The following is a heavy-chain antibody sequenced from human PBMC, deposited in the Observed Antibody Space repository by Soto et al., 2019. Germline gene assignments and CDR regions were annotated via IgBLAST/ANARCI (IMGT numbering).Heavy chain of an antibody. V-gene: IGHV3-23*01. CDR3: AKDWTSI. D-gene: IGHD3-3*01. CDR1: GFTFSTYS. CDR2: ISGSGGST. J-gene: IGHJ3*02. Sequence: EVQLLESGGGVVQPGGSLRISCAASGFTFSTYSMTWVRQAPGKGLEWVSTISGSGGSTYYIDSVKGRFTISRDNSKNTLYLQMNSLRAEDTAIYYCAKDWTSIWGQGTMVAVSS.